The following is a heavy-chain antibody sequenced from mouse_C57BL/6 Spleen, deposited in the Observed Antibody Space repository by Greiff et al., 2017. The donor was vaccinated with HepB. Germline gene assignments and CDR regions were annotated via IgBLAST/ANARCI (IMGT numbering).Heavy chain of an antibody. Sequence: QVHVKQSGAELVKPGASVKISCKASGYAFSSYWMNWVKQRPGKGLEWIGQIYPGDGDTNYNGKFKGKATLTADKSSSTAYMQLSSLTSEDSAVYFCAREGAYYSIFDYWGQGTTLTVSS. CDR3: AREGAYYSIFDY. CDR2: IYPGDGDT. CDR1: GYAFSSYW. V-gene: IGHV1-80*01. D-gene: IGHD2-5*01. J-gene: IGHJ2*01.